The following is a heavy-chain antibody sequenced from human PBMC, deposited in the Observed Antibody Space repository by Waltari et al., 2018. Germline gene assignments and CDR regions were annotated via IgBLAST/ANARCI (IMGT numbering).Heavy chain of an antibody. CDR2: IYTSGRT. CDR3: ASFSYYDSSGYQKGAFDI. CDR1: GGSISSGSYY. Sequence: QVQLQESGPGLVKPSQTLSLTCTVSGGSISSGSYYWSWIRQPAGKGLEWIGRIYTSGRTNYNPSLKSRVTRSVDTSKNQFSLKLSSVTAADTAVYYCASFSYYDSSGYQKGAFDIWGQGTMVTVSS. V-gene: IGHV4-61*02. D-gene: IGHD3-22*01. J-gene: IGHJ3*02.